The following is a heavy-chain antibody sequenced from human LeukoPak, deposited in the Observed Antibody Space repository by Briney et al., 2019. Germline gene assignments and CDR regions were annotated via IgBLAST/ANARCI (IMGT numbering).Heavy chain of an antibody. CDR2: IYYSGST. CDR3: ARHESEYSHFDY. CDR1: GGSISSYY. J-gene: IGHJ4*02. D-gene: IGHD2-15*01. V-gene: IGHV4-59*01. Sequence: SETLSLTCTVSGGSISSYYWSWIWQPPGKGLEWIGYIYYSGSTNYNPSLKSRVTISVDTSKNQFSLKLNSVTAADTAVYYCARHESEYSHFDYWGQGTLVTVSS.